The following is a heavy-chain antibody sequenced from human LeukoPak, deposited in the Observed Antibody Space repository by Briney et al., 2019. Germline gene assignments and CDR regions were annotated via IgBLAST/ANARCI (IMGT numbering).Heavy chain of an antibody. J-gene: IGHJ6*02. CDR1: GFTFSSYA. D-gene: IGHD3-10*01. Sequence: GGSLRLSCAASGFTFSSYAMHWVRQAPGEGLEWLTFISYDGSNKYYADSAKGRFTISRDNSKNTLYLQMNSLTAEDTAVYYCAREYGSGSSMDVWGQGTTVTVSS. V-gene: IGHV3-30*04. CDR3: AREYGSGSSMDV. CDR2: ISYDGSNK.